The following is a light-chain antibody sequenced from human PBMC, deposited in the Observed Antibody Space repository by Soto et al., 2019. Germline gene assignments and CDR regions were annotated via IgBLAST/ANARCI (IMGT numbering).Light chain of an antibody. J-gene: IGKJ5*01. V-gene: IGKV1-9*01. CDR3: QQLISYPIT. CDR1: QGISSY. Sequence: DIQLTQSPSFLSASVGDRVTITCRASQGISSYLAWYQQKPGKAPNLLIYGASTLQSGVPSRFSGSGSGTEFTLTISSLQLEDFATYYCQQLISYPITFGQGTRLEIK. CDR2: GAS.